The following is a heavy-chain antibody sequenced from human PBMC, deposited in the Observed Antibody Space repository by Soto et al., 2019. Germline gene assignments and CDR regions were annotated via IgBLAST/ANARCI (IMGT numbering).Heavy chain of an antibody. CDR1: GFSFRTYA. V-gene: IGHV3-30*18. CDR2: ISHDGSNK. CDR3: AKDRGGSNYYGMDV. J-gene: IGHJ6*02. D-gene: IGHD2-15*01. Sequence: QVQLVESGGGVVQPGTSLRLSCAASGFSFRTYAMHWVRQAPGKGLEWVAVISHDGSNKYYGDSVKGRVTISRDNSKNTMYLQMDSLRAEDTAVYYCAKDRGGSNYYGMDVWGQGTTVTVSS.